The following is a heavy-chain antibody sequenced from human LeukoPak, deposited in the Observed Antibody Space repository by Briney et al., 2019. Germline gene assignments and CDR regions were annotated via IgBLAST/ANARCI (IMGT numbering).Heavy chain of an antibody. CDR3: ARDRAYSGGYPPDY. V-gene: IGHV1-18*01. Sequence: ASVKVSCKASGYTFTSYGISWVRQAPGQGLEWMGWISAYNGNTNYAQKLQGRGTMTTDTSTSTAYMELRSLRSDDTAVYYCARDRAYSGGYPPDYWGQGTLVTVSS. CDR2: ISAYNGNT. J-gene: IGHJ4*02. CDR1: GYTFTSYG. D-gene: IGHD6-19*01.